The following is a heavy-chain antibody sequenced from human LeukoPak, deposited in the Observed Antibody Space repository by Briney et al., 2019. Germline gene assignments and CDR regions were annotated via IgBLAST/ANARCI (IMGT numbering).Heavy chain of an antibody. CDR2: IYYSGST. V-gene: IGHV4-59*01. Sequence: SETLSLTCTVFGDSISSYYWNWIRQPPGKGLEWIGYIYYSGSTNYNPSLKSRVTISIDTSKNQFSLKVSSVTAADTAVYHCAKVCWGDCYLHEPQDLWGQGTLVTVSS. D-gene: IGHD2-21*02. CDR3: AKVCWGDCYLHEPQDL. CDR1: GDSISSYY. J-gene: IGHJ5*02.